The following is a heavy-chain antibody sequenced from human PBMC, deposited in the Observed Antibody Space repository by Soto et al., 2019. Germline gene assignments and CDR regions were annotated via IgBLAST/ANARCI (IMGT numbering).Heavy chain of an antibody. CDR3: ARDPNYHILTGNYDGMDV. CDR2: ISAYNGNT. V-gene: IGHV1-18*01. D-gene: IGHD3-9*01. J-gene: IGHJ6*01. CDR1: GYTFSSYG. Sequence: QVQLVQSGAEVKKPGASVKVSCKASGYTFSSYGISWVRQAPGQGLEWMGWISAYNGNTNYAQKHQGRVTMTTDTSTRTAYMELRSLRSDDTAVYYCARDPNYHILTGNYDGMDVRGQGTTVTVSS.